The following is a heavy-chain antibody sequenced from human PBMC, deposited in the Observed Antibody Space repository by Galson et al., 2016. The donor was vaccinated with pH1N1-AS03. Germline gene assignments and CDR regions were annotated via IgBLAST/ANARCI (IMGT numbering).Heavy chain of an antibody. J-gene: IGHJ4*02. CDR1: GFSLNTAPMR. D-gene: IGHD4-17*01. CDR3: ARAPYGDYDFDY. Sequence: PALVKPTQTLTLTCTFSGFSLNTAPMRVSRIRQPPGKALEWLARIDWDDDKFYSTSLKTRLTISKNTSKNQVVLTMTNMDPVDTATYYCARAPYGDYDFDYWGQGTLVTVSA. CDR2: IDWDDDK. V-gene: IGHV2-70*04.